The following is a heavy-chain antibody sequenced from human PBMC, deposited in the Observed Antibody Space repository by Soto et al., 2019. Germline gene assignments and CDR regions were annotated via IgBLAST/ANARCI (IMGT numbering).Heavy chain of an antibody. CDR3: ARDSSKESLTSRFDY. D-gene: IGHD3-10*01. CDR2: IYHSGST. CDR1: GGSVSTCRW. V-gene: IGHV4-4*02. J-gene: IGHJ5*01. Sequence: QPLTCAVSGGSVSTCRWWTWDLPTPGKGLEWIGEIYHSGSTNYNPSLKSRVTISVDKSKNQFSLKLSSVTAADTAVYYCARDSSKESLTSRFDYWGHGIL.